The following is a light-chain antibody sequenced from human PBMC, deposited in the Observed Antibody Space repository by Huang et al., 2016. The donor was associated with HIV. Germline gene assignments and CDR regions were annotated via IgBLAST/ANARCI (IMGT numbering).Light chain of an antibody. Sequence: EIVMTQSPATLSVSPGERATFSCRASQSVSSNLAWYQQKPGQAPRLLIYGASTRATGIPARFSGSGSGTEFTLTISSLQSEDFAVYYCQKYNNWPRTFGQGTKVEIK. CDR1: QSVSSN. CDR3: QKYNNWPRT. CDR2: GAS. J-gene: IGKJ1*01. V-gene: IGKV3-15*01.